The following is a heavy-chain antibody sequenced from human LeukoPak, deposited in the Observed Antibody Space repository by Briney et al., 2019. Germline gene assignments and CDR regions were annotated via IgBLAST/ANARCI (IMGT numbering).Heavy chain of an antibody. CDR3: ASFEEGVPYYDILTGYYTRDYFDY. J-gene: IGHJ4*02. D-gene: IGHD3-9*01. CDR2: ISSSSSTI. V-gene: IGHV3-48*02. Sequence: TGGSLRLSCTGSGFTFGDYAMNRVRQAPGKGLEWVSYISSSSSTIYYADSVKGRLTISRDNAKNSLYLQMNSLRDEDTAVYYCASFEEGVPYYDILTGYYTRDYFDYWGQGTLVTVSS. CDR1: GFTFGDYA.